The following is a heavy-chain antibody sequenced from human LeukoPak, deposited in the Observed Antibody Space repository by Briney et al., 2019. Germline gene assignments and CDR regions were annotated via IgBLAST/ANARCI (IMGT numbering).Heavy chain of an antibody. Sequence: GGSLRLSCAASGFTFSSYSMNWVRQAPGKGLEWVSSISSSSSYIYYADSVKGRFTISRDNAKNSLYLQMNSLRAEDTAVYYCARRMIVVVTDAFDIWGQGTMVTVSS. CDR2: ISSSSSYI. D-gene: IGHD3-22*01. CDR3: ARRMIVVVTDAFDI. V-gene: IGHV3-21*01. CDR1: GFTFSSYS. J-gene: IGHJ3*02.